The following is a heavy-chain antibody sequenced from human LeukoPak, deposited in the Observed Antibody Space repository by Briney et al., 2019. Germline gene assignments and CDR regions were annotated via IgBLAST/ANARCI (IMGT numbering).Heavy chain of an antibody. CDR1: GGSISSSSYY. J-gene: IGHJ4*02. V-gene: IGHV4-39*01. CDR3: ARHRTGYSSSWSV. CDR2: IYYSGGT. Sequence: PSETLSLTCTASGGSISSSSYYWGWIRQPPGKGLEWIGSIYYSGGTYYNPSLNSRVTISVDTSKNQFYLKLSSVTAVDTAVYYCARHRTGYSSSWSVWGQGTLVTVSA. D-gene: IGHD6-13*01.